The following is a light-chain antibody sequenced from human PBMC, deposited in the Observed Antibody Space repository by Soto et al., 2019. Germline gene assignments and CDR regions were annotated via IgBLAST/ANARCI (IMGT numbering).Light chain of an antibody. V-gene: IGKV1-5*01. CDR1: QSISSW. J-gene: IGKJ1*01. CDR3: QQYNSWT. CDR2: DAS. Sequence: DIQMTQSPSTLSASVGDRVTLACRASQSISSWLAWYQQKPGKAPELLIYDASSLESGVPSRFSGSGSGTEFTLTISSLQPDDFATYYCQQYNSWTFGQGTKVDIK.